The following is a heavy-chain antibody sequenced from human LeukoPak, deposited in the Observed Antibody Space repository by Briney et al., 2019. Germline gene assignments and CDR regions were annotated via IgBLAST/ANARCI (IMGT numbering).Heavy chain of an antibody. D-gene: IGHD6-19*01. J-gene: IGHJ3*02. CDR2: IYYSGST. CDR3: ARTTPIAVAVDDAFDI. CDR1: GGSISSYY. Sequence: SETLSLTCTVSGGSISSYYWSWIRQPPGKGLEWIGSIYYSGSTYYNPSLKSRVTISVDTSKNQFSLKLSSVTAADTAVYYCARTTPIAVAVDDAFDIWGQGTMVTVSS. V-gene: IGHV4-59*05.